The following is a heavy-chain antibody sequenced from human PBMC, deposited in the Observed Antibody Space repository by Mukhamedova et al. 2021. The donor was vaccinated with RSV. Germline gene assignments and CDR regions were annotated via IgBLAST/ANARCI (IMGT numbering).Heavy chain of an antibody. Sequence: VRQAPGKGLEWVANIKQDGSEKYYVDSVKGRFTISRDNAKNSLYLQMNSLRAEDTAVYYCARAHGPYGSGCYYPAYLVLGILVTV. V-gene: IGHV3-7*01. CDR2: IKQDGSEK. D-gene: IGHD3-10*01. CDR3: ARAHGPYGSGCYYPAY. J-gene: IGHJ4*02.